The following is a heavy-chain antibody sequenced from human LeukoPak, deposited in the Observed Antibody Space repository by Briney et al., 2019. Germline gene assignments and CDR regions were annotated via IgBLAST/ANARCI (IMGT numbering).Heavy chain of an antibody. CDR1: GYTFTSYH. CDR2: ISAYNGNT. CDR3: ARVHSLFMVRGVTPLRYYYGMDV. J-gene: IGHJ6*02. V-gene: IGHV1-18*01. Sequence: ASVKVSCKASGYTFTSYHINWVRQAPGQGLEWMGWISAYNGNTNYAQKLQGRVTMTTDTSTSTAYMELRSLRSDDTAVYYCARVHSLFMVRGVTPLRYYYGMDVWGQGTTVTVSS. D-gene: IGHD3-10*01.